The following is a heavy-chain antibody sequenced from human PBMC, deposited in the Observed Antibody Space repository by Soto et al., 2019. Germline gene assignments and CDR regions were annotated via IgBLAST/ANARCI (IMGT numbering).Heavy chain of an antibody. J-gene: IGHJ4*02. CDR3: AREEAGAADY. Sequence: QVQLVESGGGVVQPGRSLRLSCAASGFNISSYAVHWVRQAPGKGLEWVALISHDGSNKNYADSVKGRFTISGDSSKNTLYLQRNSLRPDDTGVYYCAREEAGAADYWGQGTLVAVSS. V-gene: IGHV3-30-3*01. D-gene: IGHD1-26*01. CDR2: ISHDGSNK. CDR1: GFNISSYA.